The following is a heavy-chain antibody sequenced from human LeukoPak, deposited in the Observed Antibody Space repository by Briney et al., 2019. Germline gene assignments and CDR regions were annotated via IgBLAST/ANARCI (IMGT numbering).Heavy chain of an antibody. J-gene: IGHJ6*02. Sequence: PGGSLRLSCAASGFSVSNNYMNWVRQAPGKGLEWVSVIYSGGSTYYADSVKGRFTISRDNAKNSLYLQMNSLRAEDTAVYYCASQYYYAMDVWGQGTTVTVSS. V-gene: IGHV3-53*01. D-gene: IGHD4-11*01. CDR2: IYSGGST. CDR3: ASQYYYAMDV. CDR1: GFSVSNNY.